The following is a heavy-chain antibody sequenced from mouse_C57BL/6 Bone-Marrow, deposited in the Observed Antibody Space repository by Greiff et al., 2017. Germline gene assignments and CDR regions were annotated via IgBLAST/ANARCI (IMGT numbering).Heavy chain of an antibody. CDR1: GYTFTSYW. J-gene: IGHJ4*01. D-gene: IGHD2-3*01. CDR2: IDPSDSYT. V-gene: IGHV1-69*01. CDR3: ARRLLLNAMDY. Sequence: QVQLQQPGAELVMPGASVKLSCKASGYTFTSYWMHWVKQRPGQGLEWIGEIDPSDSYTNYTQKFKGKSTLTVDKSSSTAYMQLSSLTSEDSAVYYCARRLLLNAMDYWGQGTSVTVSS.